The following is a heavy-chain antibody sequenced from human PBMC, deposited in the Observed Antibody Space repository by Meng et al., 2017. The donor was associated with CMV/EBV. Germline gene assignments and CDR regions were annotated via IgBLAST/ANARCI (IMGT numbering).Heavy chain of an antibody. Sequence: GESLKISCAASGFTFSSYWMHWVRQAPGKGLVWVSRINSDGSSTSYADSVKGRFTISRDNAKNTLYLQMNSLRAEDTAVYYCARLERLLVHPYYYYGMDVWGQETTVTVSS. V-gene: IGHV3-74*01. J-gene: IGHJ6*02. CDR3: ARLERLLVHPYYYYGMDV. D-gene: IGHD6-6*01. CDR2: INSDGSST. CDR1: GFTFSSYW.